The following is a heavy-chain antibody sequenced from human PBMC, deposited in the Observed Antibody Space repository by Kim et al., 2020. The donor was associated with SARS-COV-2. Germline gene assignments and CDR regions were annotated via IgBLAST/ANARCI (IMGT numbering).Heavy chain of an antibody. V-gene: IGHV1-2*02. J-gene: IGHJ3*02. CDR2: INPNSGGT. CDR1: GYTFTGYY. Sequence: ASVKVSCKASGYTFTGYYMHWVRQAPGQGLEWMGWINPNSGGTNYAQKFQGRVTKTRDTSISTAYMELSRLRSDDTAVYYCAREPGITMIVGVTRNDAFDIWGQVTMVTDSS. D-gene: IGHD3-22*01. CDR3: AREPGITMIVGVTRNDAFDI.